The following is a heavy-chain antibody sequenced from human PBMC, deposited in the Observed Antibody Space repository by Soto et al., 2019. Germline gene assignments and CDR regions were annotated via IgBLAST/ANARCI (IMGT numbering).Heavy chain of an antibody. D-gene: IGHD4-17*01. J-gene: IGHJ6*02. CDR1: GFTFSNAW. CDR3: TTAVTYGDYHNYYYYGMDV. CDR2: IKSKTDGGTT. Sequence: EVQLVESGGGLVKPGGSLRLSCAASGFTFSNAWMSWVRQAPGKGLEWVGRIKSKTDGGTTDYAAPVKGRFTISRDDSKNTLYLQMNSLKTEDTAVYYCTTAVTYGDYHNYYYYGMDVWGQGTTVTVSS. V-gene: IGHV3-15*01.